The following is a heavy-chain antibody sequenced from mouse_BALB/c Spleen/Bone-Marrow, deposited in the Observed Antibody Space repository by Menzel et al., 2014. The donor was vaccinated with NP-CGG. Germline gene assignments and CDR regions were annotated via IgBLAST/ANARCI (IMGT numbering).Heavy chain of an antibody. Sequence: EVQVVESGGGLVQPGGSLKLSCAASGFDFSRDWMTWVRQAPGKGLEWIGEINPDSSTINYAPSLKDKFIISRDNAKNTLDLQVSKVRSEDTALYYCARQYGNYWFAYWGQGTLVTVSA. D-gene: IGHD2-10*02. V-gene: IGHV4-1*02. CDR1: GFDFSRDW. CDR2: INPDSSTI. J-gene: IGHJ3*01. CDR3: ARQYGNYWFAY.